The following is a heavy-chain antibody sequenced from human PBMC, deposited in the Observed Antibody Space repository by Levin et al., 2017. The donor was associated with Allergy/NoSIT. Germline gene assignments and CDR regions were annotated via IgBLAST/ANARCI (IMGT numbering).Heavy chain of an antibody. CDR3: ASLSGGPYGSGSYYNGGENYYYYYMDV. CDR1: GYTFTSYG. J-gene: IGHJ6*03. D-gene: IGHD3-10*01. Sequence: PGESLKISCKASGYTFTSYGISWVRQAPGQGLEWMGWISAYNGNTNYAQKLQGRVTMTTDTSTSTAYMELRSLRSDDTAVYYCASLSGGPYGSGSYYNGGENYYYYYMDVWGKGTTVTVSS. CDR2: ISAYNGNT. V-gene: IGHV1-18*01.